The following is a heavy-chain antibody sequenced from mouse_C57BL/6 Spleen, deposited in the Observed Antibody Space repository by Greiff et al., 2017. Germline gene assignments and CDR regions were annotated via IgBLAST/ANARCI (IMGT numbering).Heavy chain of an antibody. Sequence: EVQLQQSGPGLVKPSQSLSLTCSVTGYSITSGYYWNWIRQFPGNKLEWMGYISYDGSNNYNPSLKNRISITRDTSKNQFFLKLNSVTTEDTATYYCARRTTVEVYFDDWGQGTTLTVSS. CDR3: ARRTTVEVYFDD. D-gene: IGHD1-1*01. CDR2: ISYDGSN. J-gene: IGHJ2*01. CDR1: GYSITSGYY. V-gene: IGHV3-6*01.